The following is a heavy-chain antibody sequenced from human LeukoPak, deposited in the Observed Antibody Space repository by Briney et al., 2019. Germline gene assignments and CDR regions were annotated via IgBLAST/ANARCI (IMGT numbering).Heavy chain of an antibody. Sequence: ASVKVSCKVSGYTLTELSMHWVRQAPGKGLEWMGGSDPEDGETIYAQKFQGRVTMTEDTSTDTAYMELSSLRSEDTAVYYCATDLYSSGWYDLDYWGQGTLVTVSS. D-gene: IGHD6-19*01. CDR1: GYTLTELS. CDR2: SDPEDGET. V-gene: IGHV1-24*01. J-gene: IGHJ4*02. CDR3: ATDLYSSGWYDLDY.